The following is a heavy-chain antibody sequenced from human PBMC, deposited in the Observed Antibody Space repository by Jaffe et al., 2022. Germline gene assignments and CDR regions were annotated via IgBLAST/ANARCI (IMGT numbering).Heavy chain of an antibody. CDR2: IRYDGSNK. Sequence: QVQLVESGGGVVQPGGSLRLSCAASGFTFSSYGMHWVRQAPGKGLEWVAFIRYDGSNKYYADSVKGRFTISRDNSKNTLYLQMNSLRAEDTAVYYCAKDQVGGRGGGYNWYFDLWGRGTLVTVSS. J-gene: IGHJ2*01. CDR3: AKDQVGGRGGGYNWYFDL. D-gene: IGHD5-12*01. CDR1: GFTFSSYG. V-gene: IGHV3-30*02.